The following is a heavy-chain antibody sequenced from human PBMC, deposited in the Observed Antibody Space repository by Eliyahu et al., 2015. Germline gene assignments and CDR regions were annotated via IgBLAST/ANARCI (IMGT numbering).Heavy chain of an antibody. CDR2: IYYSGST. V-gene: IGHV4-39*01. Sequence: QLQLQESGPGLVKPSETLSLTCTVSGGSXSXXXSXXGWIRQPPGKGLEWIGSIYYSGSTYYNPSLRSRVTISVDTSKNRFSLKLSSVTAADTAVYYCARHGPPGIAIAGTKGLDYWGQGTLVTVSS. CDR1: GGSXSXXXSX. J-gene: IGHJ4*02. CDR3: ARHGPPGIAIAGTKGLDY. D-gene: IGHD6-19*01.